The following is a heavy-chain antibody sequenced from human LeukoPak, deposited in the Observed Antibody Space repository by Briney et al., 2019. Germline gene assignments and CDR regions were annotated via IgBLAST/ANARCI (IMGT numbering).Heavy chain of an antibody. CDR3: ARGDDGIDY. J-gene: IGHJ4*02. CDR1: GGSISSGGYY. D-gene: IGHD1-1*01. V-gene: IGHV4-30-2*01. Sequence: SETLSLTCTVSGGSISSGGYYCTWIRQPPGKGLEWIGYIYHNGRTYYNPSLESRVTISVDRSKNHFSLNLTSVTAADTAVYYCARGDDGIDYWGQGALVTVSS. CDR2: IYHNGRT.